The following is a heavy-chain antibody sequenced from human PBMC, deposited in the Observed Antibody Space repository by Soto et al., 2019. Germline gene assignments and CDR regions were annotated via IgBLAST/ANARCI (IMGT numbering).Heavy chain of an antibody. CDR3: TRDSSFFFGANYYYYGMDV. D-gene: IGHD3-16*01. CDR1: GFTFGDYA. V-gene: IGHV3-49*04. Sequence: HPGGSLRLSCTASGFTFGDYAMSWVRQAPGKGLEWVGFIRSKAYGGTTEYAASVKGRFTISRDDSKSIAYLQMNSLKTEDTAVYYCTRDSSFFFGANYYYYGMDVWGQGTTVTVSS. CDR2: IRSKAYGGTT. J-gene: IGHJ6*02.